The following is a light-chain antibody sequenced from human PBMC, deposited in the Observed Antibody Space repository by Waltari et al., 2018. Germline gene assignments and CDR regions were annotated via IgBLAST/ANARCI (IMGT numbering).Light chain of an antibody. CDR3: QQYYSSPVT. J-gene: IGKJ5*01. CDR1: QSVLYRSANKNY. CDR2: WAS. Sequence: DIVMTQSPDSLAVSLGERATTNCNPSQSVLYRSANKNYLGWYQQKPGLPPKLLIYWASTRESGVPDRFSGSGSGTDFTLTISSLQAEDVAVYYCQQYYSSPVTFGQGTRLEIK. V-gene: IGKV4-1*01.